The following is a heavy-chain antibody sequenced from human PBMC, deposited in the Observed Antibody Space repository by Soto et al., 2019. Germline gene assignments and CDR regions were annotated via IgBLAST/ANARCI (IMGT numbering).Heavy chain of an antibody. V-gene: IGHV1-69*06. J-gene: IGHJ6*02. CDR2: IIPIFGTA. CDR1: GGTFSSYA. CDR3: ARRDYYYYGMDV. Sequence: SVKVSCKASGGTFSSYAISWVRQAPGQGLEWMGGIIPIFGTANYAQKFQGRVTITADKSTSTAYMELSSLRSEDTAVYYCARRDYYYYGMDVWGQGTTVTVSS.